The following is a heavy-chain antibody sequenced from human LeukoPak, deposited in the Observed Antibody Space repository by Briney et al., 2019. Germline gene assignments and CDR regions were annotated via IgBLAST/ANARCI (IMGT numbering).Heavy chain of an antibody. D-gene: IGHD3-10*01. Sequence: GGSLRLSCAASGFTFSSYWMSWVRQAPGKGLEWVANIKQDGSEKYYVDSVKGRFTISRDNAKNSLYLQMNSLRAEDTAVYYCARERVRGVISYYYYGMDVWGQGTTVTVSS. V-gene: IGHV3-7*01. J-gene: IGHJ6*02. CDR1: GFTFSSYW. CDR2: IKQDGSEK. CDR3: ARERVRGVISYYYYGMDV.